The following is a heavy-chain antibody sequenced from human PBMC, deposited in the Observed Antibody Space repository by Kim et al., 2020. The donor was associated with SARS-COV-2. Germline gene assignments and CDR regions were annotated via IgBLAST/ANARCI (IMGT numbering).Heavy chain of an antibody. V-gene: IGHV1-2*06. D-gene: IGHD3-22*01. J-gene: IGHJ3*01. CDR3: VCGYYRPTPPGTFDV. Sequence: ASVKVSCKASGYTFTGYYMHWVRQAPGQGLEWMGRINPNSGGTNYAQKFQGRVTMTRDTSISTAYMELSSLRSDDTAVYYCVCGYYRPTPPGTFDVWGQGTMVTFSS. CDR1: GYTFTGYY. CDR2: INPNSGGT.